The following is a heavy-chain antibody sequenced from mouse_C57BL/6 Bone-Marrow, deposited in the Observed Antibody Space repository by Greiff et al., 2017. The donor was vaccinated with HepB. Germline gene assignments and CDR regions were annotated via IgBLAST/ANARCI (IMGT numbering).Heavy chain of an antibody. CDR2: IRSKSNNYAT. V-gene: IGHV10-1*01. CDR1: GFSFNTYA. Sequence: EVKLVESGGGLVQPKGSLKLSCAASGFSFNTYAMNWVRQAPGKGLEWVARIRSKSNNYATYYADSVKDRFTISRDDSESMLYLQMNNLKTEDTGMYYCVRGDGYFDVWGTGPTVTVSS. J-gene: IGHJ1*03. D-gene: IGHD3-3*01. CDR3: VRGDGYFDV.